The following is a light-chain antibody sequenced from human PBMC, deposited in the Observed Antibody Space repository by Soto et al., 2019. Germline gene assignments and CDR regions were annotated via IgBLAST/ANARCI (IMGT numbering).Light chain of an antibody. CDR3: QSYDSSLSEV. CDR2: GNN. CDR1: GSNIGAGYD. J-gene: IGLJ1*01. V-gene: IGLV1-40*01. Sequence: QSVLTQPPSVSGAPGQRVTISCTGSGSNIGAGYDVHWYQQFPGTAPKLLIYGNNNRPSGVPDRLSGSKSGTSASLAITGLQAEDEADYYCQSYDSSLSEVFGTGTKLTVL.